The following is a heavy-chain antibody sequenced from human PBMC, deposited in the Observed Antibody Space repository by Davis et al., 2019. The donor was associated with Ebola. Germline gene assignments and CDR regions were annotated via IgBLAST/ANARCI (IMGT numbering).Heavy chain of an antibody. CDR1: GFIFSTYG. V-gene: IGHV3-30*02. CDR2: IWYDGSNK. Sequence: GGSLRLSCAASGFIFSTYGMHWVRQAPGKGLEWVALIWYDGSNKYYADSVKGRFTISRDNSKNTLYLQMNSLRAEDTAVYYCARVSGSCGYWGQGTLVTVSS. J-gene: IGHJ4*02. CDR3: ARVSGSCGY. D-gene: IGHD2-15*01.